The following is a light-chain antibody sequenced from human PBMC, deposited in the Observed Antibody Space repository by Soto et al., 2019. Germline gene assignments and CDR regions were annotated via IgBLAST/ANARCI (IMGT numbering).Light chain of an antibody. CDR3: QQNYSTPLT. V-gene: IGKV1-39*01. Sequence: DIQMTQSPSSLSASVGDRVTITCRASQTVTTYLNWYQQKPGKAPNLLIYAASSLHSGVPSRFSGSGSGTNFTLTISSLQPEDFATYYCQQNYSTPLTFGGGTKVEYK. J-gene: IGKJ4*01. CDR1: QTVTTY. CDR2: AAS.